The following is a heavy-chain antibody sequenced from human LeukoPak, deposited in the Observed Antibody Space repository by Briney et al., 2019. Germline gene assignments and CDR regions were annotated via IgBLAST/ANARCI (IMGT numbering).Heavy chain of an antibody. J-gene: IGHJ4*02. CDR2: IKQDGSEK. CDR1: GFTFSSYW. Sequence: PGGSLRLSCAASGFTFSSYWMSWVRQAPGKGLEWVANIKQDGSEKYYVDSVKGRFTISRDNAKNSLYLQMNSLRAEDTAVYYCARDSPNCGGDCYYFDHWGQGTLVTVSS. V-gene: IGHV3-7*01. D-gene: IGHD2-21*02. CDR3: ARDSPNCGGDCYYFDH.